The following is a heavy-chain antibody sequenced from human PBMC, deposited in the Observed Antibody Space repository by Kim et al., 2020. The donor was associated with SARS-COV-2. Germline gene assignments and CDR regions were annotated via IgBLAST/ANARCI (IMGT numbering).Heavy chain of an antibody. CDR2: IIPVLETP. V-gene: IGHV1-69*04. Sequence: SVKVSCKTSGGTFKSYGINWVRQAPGQGLEWLGRIIPVLETPTYAQKFQGRVTITADSSTSTAYMELTSLRSEDTAVYYCATADFDYWGQGTLVPVSS. J-gene: IGHJ4*02. CDR1: GGTFKSYG. CDR3: ATADFDY.